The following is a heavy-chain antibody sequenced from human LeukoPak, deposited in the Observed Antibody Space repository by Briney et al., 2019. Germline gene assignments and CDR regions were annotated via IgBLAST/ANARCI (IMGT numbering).Heavy chain of an antibody. CDR1: GYPFTGYY. J-gene: IGHJ4*02. CDR3: AVAPGDY. V-gene: IGHV1-2*02. CDR2: INPNTGDT. Sequence: ASVNVSCKASGYPFTGYYMHWVRQAPGQGLEWMGWINPNTGDTHYAQKFQGRVTLTRDTSITTVYMELSRLTSDDTAIFYCAVAPGDYWGQGTLVTVSS. D-gene: IGHD2-21*01.